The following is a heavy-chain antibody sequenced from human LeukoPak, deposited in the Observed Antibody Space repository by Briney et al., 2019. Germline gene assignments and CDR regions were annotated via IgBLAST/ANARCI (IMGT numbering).Heavy chain of an antibody. V-gene: IGHV4-34*01. CDR3: AKALYLRAFDI. J-gene: IGHJ3*02. CDR2: INHSGST. CDR1: GGSFSGYY. Sequence: SETLSLTCAVYGGSFSGYYWSWIRQPPGKGLEWIGEINHSGSTNYNPSLKSRVTISVDTSKNQFSLKLSSVTAADTAVYYCAKALYLRAFDIWGQGTMVTVSS.